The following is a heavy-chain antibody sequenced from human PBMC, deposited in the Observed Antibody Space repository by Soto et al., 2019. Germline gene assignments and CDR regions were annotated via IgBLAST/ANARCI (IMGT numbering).Heavy chain of an antibody. CDR2: ISAYNGNT. CDR3: AKEYVNYYGSGSRYADY. CDR1: GYTFTSYG. Sequence: ASVKVSCKASGYTFTSYGISWVRQAPGQGLEWMGWISAYNGNTNYAQKLQGRVTMTTDTSTSTAYMELRSLRAEDTAVYYCAKEYVNYYGSGSRYADYWGQGTLVTVSS. J-gene: IGHJ4*02. V-gene: IGHV1-18*01. D-gene: IGHD3-10*01.